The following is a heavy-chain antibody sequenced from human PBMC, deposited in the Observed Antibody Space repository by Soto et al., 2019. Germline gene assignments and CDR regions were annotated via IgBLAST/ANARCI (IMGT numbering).Heavy chain of an antibody. D-gene: IGHD3-9*01. J-gene: IGHJ4*02. CDR3: AKGDILTGSKEGWDY. Sequence: EVQLLESGGGLVQPGGSLRLSCAASGFTFRSYAMSWVRQAPGRGLECVSSIDGGGAGSYYADSVKGRFTISRDNSKNTLHLQMNSLRAEDTAVYYCAKGDILTGSKEGWDYWGQGTLVTVSS. CDR2: IDGGGAGS. V-gene: IGHV3-23*01. CDR1: GFTFRSYA.